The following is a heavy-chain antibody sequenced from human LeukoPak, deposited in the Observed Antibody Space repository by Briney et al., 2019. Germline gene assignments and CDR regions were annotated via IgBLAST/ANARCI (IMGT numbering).Heavy chain of an antibody. CDR2: INHNSGDT. CDR3: ARGSAAAPYFFDC. CDR1: GYTFTGYY. Sequence: SVKVSCMASGYTFTGYYMHWVRQAPGQGLDWMGWINHNSGDTNYAQKFQGRVTMTRDTSISTAFMELTRLRSDDTAVYYCARGSAAAPYFFDCWGQGALVTVSS. V-gene: IGHV1-2*02. J-gene: IGHJ4*02. D-gene: IGHD2-2*01.